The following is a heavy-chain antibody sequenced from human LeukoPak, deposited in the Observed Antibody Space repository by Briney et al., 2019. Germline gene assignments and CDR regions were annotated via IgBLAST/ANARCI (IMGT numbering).Heavy chain of an antibody. CDR3: ARFAGFGYPLYYYYYGMDV. CDR1: GFTFSSYW. D-gene: IGHD3-10*01. V-gene: IGHV3-7*01. J-gene: IGHJ6*02. Sequence: GGSLRLSCAASGFTFSSYWMSWVRQAPGKGLEWVANIKQDGSEKYYVDSVKGRFTISRDNAKNSLYLQMNSLRAEDTAAYYCARFAGFGYPLYYYYYGMDVWGQGTTVTVSS. CDR2: IKQDGSEK.